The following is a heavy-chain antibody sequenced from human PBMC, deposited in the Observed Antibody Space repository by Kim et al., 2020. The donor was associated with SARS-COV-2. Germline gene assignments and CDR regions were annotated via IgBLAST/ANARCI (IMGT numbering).Heavy chain of an antibody. V-gene: IGHV4-59*13. CDR1: GGSISSYY. Sequence: SETLSLTCTVSGGSISSYYWSWIRQPPGKGLEWIGYIYYSGSTNYNPSLKSRVTISVDTSKNQFSLKLSSVTAADTAVYYCARDSGSGWFLFDYWGQGTLVTVSS. J-gene: IGHJ4*02. CDR3: ARDSGSGWFLFDY. D-gene: IGHD6-19*01. CDR2: IYYSGST.